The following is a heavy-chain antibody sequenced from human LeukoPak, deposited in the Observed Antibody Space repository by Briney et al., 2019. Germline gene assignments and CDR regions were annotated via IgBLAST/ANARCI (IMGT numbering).Heavy chain of an antibody. CDR2: MNPNSGNT. CDR1: GYTFTSYD. D-gene: IGHD3-3*01. V-gene: IGHV1-8*01. Sequence: GASVKVSCKASGYTFTSYDINWVRQATGQGLEWMGWMNPNSGNTGYAQKFQGRVTMARNTSISTAYMELSSLRAEDPAVYYCANDSATKYDDYWGQGTLVTVSS. J-gene: IGHJ4*02. CDR3: ANDSATKYDDY.